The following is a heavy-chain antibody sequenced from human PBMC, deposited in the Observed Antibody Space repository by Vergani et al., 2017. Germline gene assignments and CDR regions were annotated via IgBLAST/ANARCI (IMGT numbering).Heavy chain of an antibody. CDR2: ISSSSSYI. CDR3: ARGDYVGYYYYYGMDV. J-gene: IGHJ6*02. D-gene: IGHD4-17*01. Sequence: EVQLVESGGGLVKPGGSLRLSCAASGFTFSSYSMNWVRQAPGKGLEWVSSISSSSSYIYYADSVKGRFTIPRDNSKNSLYLQMNSLRAEDTAVYYCARGDYVGYYYYYGMDVWGQGTTVTVSS. CDR1: GFTFSSYS. V-gene: IGHV3-21*01.